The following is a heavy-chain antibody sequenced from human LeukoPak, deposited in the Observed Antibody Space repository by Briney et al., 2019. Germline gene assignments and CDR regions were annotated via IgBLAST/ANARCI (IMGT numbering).Heavy chain of an antibody. Sequence: ASVKLSCKASGYTFTSYGISWVRQAPGQGLEWMGWISAYNGNTNYAQTLQGRVTMTTDTSTSTAYMELRSLRPDDTAVYYCARGGYYYDSSGYYYTDYWGQGTLVTVSS. CDR2: ISAYNGNT. V-gene: IGHV1-18*01. J-gene: IGHJ4*02. CDR1: GYTFTSYG. CDR3: ARGGYYYDSSGYYYTDY. D-gene: IGHD3-22*01.